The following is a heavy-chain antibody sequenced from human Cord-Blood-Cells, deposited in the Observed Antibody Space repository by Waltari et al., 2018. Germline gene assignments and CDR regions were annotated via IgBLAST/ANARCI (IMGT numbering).Heavy chain of an antibody. V-gene: IGHV1-8*03. CDR3: ARGREREFPDAFDI. D-gene: IGHD3-10*01. J-gene: IGHJ3*02. CDR2: MNPNSVNT. CDR1: GYTLTSYD. Sequence: QVQLVQSGAEVKKPGASVKVSCKASGYTLTSYDINWVRQATGQGLEWMGWMNPNSVNTGYAQKFQGRVTITRNTSISTAYMELSSLRSEDTAVYYCARGREREFPDAFDIWGQGTMVTFSS.